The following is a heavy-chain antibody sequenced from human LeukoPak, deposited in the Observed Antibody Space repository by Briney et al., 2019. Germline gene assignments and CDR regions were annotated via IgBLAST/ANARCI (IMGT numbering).Heavy chain of an antibody. Sequence: PGGSLRLSCAASEFTFSTYSMNWVRQAPGKGLEWVSSISSGSTYIHYADSVKGRFTISRDNAKNSLYLQMNSLRAEDTAVYYCARGPKYISATGPYYFDYWGQGTPVTVSS. CDR2: ISSGSTYI. CDR1: EFTFSTYS. V-gene: IGHV3-21*01. J-gene: IGHJ4*02. CDR3: ARGPKYISATGPYYFDY. D-gene: IGHD6-13*01.